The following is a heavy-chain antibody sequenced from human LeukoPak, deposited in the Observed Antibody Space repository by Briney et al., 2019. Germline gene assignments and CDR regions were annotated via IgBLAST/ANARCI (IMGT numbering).Heavy chain of an antibody. CDR2: FDPEDGET. V-gene: IGHV1-24*01. D-gene: IGHD3-10*01. CDR3: ATEQALWVGELVPMDV. Sequence: ASVKVSCKVSGYTLTELSMHWVRQAPGKGLEWMGGFDPEDGETIYAQKFQGRVTMTEDTSTDTAYMELSSLRSEDTAVYYCATEQALWVGELVPMDVWGQGTTVTVSS. CDR1: GYTLTELS. J-gene: IGHJ6*02.